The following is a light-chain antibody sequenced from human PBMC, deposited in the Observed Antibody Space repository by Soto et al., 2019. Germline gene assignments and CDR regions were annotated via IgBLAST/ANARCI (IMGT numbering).Light chain of an antibody. V-gene: IGLV2-8*01. CDR2: EVS. CDR1: SSDVGGYNY. CDR3: SLYAGSNNLV. J-gene: IGLJ2*01. Sequence: QSALTQPPSASGSPGQSVTISCTGTSSDVGGYNYVSWYQQHPGKAPKLMIYEVSKRPSGVPDRFSGSKSGNTASLTVSGPQAECEADYYCSLYAGSNNLVFGGGTKLTVL.